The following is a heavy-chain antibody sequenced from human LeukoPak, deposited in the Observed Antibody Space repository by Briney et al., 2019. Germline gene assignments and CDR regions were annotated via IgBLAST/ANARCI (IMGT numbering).Heavy chain of an antibody. CDR3: AKSYFDYSTYYSYYFNL. CDR2: VYTSGST. Sequence: SETLSLTCTVSGGSISGGYWSWIRQPPGGGLEWIGYVYTSGSTNYNPSLESRVTISVDTSKSQFALKLSSVTAADTAVYYCAKSYFDYSTYYSYYFNLWGQGALVTVSS. V-gene: IGHV4-4*09. D-gene: IGHD4-11*01. CDR1: GGSISGGY. J-gene: IGHJ4*02.